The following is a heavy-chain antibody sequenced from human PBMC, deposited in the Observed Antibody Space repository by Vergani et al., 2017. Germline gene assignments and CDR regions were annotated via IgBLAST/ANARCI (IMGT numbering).Heavy chain of an antibody. CDR1: GFTFSSYA. Sequence: EVQLLESGGGLVQPGGSLRLSCAASGFTFSSYAMSWVRQAPGKGLEWVSAISGSGGSTYYADSVKGRFTISRDNSKNTLYLQMNSLRAEDTAVYYCAKRRYGSGSYHIRWAAFDIWGQGTMVTVSS. CDR2: ISGSGGST. CDR3: AKRRYGSGSYHIRWAAFDI. D-gene: IGHD3-10*01. J-gene: IGHJ3*02. V-gene: IGHV3-23*01.